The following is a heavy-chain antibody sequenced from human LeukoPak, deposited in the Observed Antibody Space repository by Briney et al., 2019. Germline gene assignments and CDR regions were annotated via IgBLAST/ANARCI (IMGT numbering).Heavy chain of an antibody. D-gene: IGHD1-26*01. CDR3: AKSRIVLVHYFDY. J-gene: IGHJ4*02. Sequence: GGSLRLSCAASGFTFSSYGMHWVRQAPGKGLEWVALIRYDGSNKYYADSVKGRFTISRDNSKNTLHLQMNSLRAEDTAVYYCAKSRIVLVHYFDYWGQGTLVTVSS. CDR2: IRYDGSNK. V-gene: IGHV3-30*02. CDR1: GFTFSSYG.